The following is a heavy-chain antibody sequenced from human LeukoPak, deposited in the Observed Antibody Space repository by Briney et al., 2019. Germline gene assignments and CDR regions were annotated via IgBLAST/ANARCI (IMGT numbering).Heavy chain of an antibody. CDR1: GGTFSSYA. Sequence: VASVKVSCKASGGTFSSYAISWVRQAPGQGLEWMGGIIPIFGTANYAQKFQGRVTMTRDTSTSTVYMELSSLRSEDTAVYYCARDILGIEDWGQGTLVTVSS. CDR3: ARDILGIED. CDR2: IIPIFGTA. V-gene: IGHV1-69*05. D-gene: IGHD3-3*02. J-gene: IGHJ4*02.